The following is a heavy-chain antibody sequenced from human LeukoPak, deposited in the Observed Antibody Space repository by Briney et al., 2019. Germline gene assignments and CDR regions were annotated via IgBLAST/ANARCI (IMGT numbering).Heavy chain of an antibody. V-gene: IGHV3-30*18. D-gene: IGHD6-13*01. CDR1: GFTFSSYG. Sequence: GRSLRLSCAASGFTFSSYGMHWVRQAPGKGLEWVAVISYDGSNKYYADSVKGRFTISRDNSKNTPYLQMNSLRAEDTAVYYCAKQGAVAAAGPRYYYGMDVWGQGTTVTVSS. CDR3: AKQGAVAAAGPRYYYGMDV. CDR2: ISYDGSNK. J-gene: IGHJ6*02.